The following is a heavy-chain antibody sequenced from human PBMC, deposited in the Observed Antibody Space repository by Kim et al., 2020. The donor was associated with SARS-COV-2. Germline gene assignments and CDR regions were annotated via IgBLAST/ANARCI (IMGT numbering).Heavy chain of an antibody. D-gene: IGHD6-13*01. CDR3: ARVGLAAAGYYFDY. CDR1: GFTFSSYS. J-gene: IGHJ4*02. Sequence: GGSLRLSCAASGFTFSSYSMNWVRQAPGKGLEWVSSISSSSSYIYYADSVKGRFTISRDNAKNSLYLQMNSLRAEDTAVYYCARVGLAAAGYYFDYWGQGTLVTVSS. V-gene: IGHV3-21*01. CDR2: ISSSSSYI.